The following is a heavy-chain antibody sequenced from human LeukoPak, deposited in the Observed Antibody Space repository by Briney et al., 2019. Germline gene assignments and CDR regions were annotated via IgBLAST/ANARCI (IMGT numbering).Heavy chain of an antibody. Sequence: GGSLRLSCAVSGFTVRSNHMSWVSQAPGKGLEWHSVIYSGGSTYYADSVKGRFTISRDNSKNTLYLQMSSLRVEDTAVYYCATWEDSGTYYQRAAFDIWGQGTMVTVSS. D-gene: IGHD1-26*01. J-gene: IGHJ3*02. V-gene: IGHV3-53*01. CDR2: IYSGGST. CDR1: GFTVRSNH. CDR3: ATWEDSGTYYQRAAFDI.